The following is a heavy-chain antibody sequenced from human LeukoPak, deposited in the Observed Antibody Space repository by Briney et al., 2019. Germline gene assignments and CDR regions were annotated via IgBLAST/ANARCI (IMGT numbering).Heavy chain of an antibody. CDR3: ARITMVRFWYFDY. CDR2: IYYSGST. CDR1: GGSISSSSYY. D-gene: IGHD3-10*01. V-gene: IGHV4-39*07. Sequence: PSETLSLTCTVSGGSISSSSYYWGWIRQPPGKGLEWIGTIYYSGSTYYNPSLKSRVTISVDTSKNQFSLKLSSVTAADTAVYYCARITMVRFWYFDYWGQGTLVTVSS. J-gene: IGHJ4*02.